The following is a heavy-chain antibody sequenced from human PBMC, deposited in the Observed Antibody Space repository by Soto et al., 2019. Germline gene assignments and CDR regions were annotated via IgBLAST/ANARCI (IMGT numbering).Heavy chain of an antibody. J-gene: IGHJ6*02. CDR1: GYTFTSYD. CDR2: MNPNSGNT. D-gene: IGHD3-9*01. V-gene: IGHV1-8*01. Sequence: ASVKVSCKASGYTFTSYDINWVRQATGQGLEWMGWMNPNSGNTGYAQKFQGRVTMTRNTSISTAYMELSSLRSEDTAVYYCARGRGYYDILTGYYYYCYYGMDVWGQGTTVTAP. CDR3: ARGRGYYDILTGYYYYCYYGMDV.